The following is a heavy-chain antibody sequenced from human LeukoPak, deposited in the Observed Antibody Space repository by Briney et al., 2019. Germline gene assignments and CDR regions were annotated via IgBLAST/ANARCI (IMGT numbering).Heavy chain of an antibody. D-gene: IGHD6-19*01. CDR1: GYTFTSYG. CDR2: ISAYNGNT. V-gene: IGHV1-18*01. J-gene: IGHJ4*02. CDR3: ARDKSANDPSIAVAVDY. Sequence: GASVKVSCKASGYTFTSYGISWVRQAPGQGLEWMGWISAYNGNTNYAQKLQGRVTMTTDTSTSTAYMELRSLRSDDTAVYYCARDKSANDPSIAVAVDYWGQGTLITVSS.